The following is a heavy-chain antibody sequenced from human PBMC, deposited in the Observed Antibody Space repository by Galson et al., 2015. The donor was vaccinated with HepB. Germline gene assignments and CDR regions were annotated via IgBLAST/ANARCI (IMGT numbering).Heavy chain of an antibody. D-gene: IGHD6-19*01. J-gene: IGHJ3*02. V-gene: IGHV7-4-1*02. CDR2: INTNTGNP. CDR1: GYTFTSSP. CDR3: AKEIQYSSGWTVLSGFEI. Sequence: SVKVSCKASGYTFTSSPMNWVRQAPGQGLEWMGWINTNTGNPTYAQGFTGRFVFSLGTSVSTAYLQISSLKAEDTAVYYCAKEIQYSSGWTVLSGFEIWGQGTMVTVSS.